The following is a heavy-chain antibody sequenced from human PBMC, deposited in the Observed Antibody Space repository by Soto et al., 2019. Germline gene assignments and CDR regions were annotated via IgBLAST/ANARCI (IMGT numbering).Heavy chain of an antibody. Sequence: AASVKVSCKVSGYTLTELSMHWVRQAPGKGLEWMGGFDPEDGETIYAQKFQGRVTMTEDTSTDTAYMELSSLRSEDTAVYYCATTGLPGYYGSGSYYPTLYYWGQGTLVTVSS. D-gene: IGHD3-10*01. J-gene: IGHJ4*02. CDR1: GYTLTELS. V-gene: IGHV1-24*01. CDR3: ATTGLPGYYGSGSYYPTLYY. CDR2: FDPEDGET.